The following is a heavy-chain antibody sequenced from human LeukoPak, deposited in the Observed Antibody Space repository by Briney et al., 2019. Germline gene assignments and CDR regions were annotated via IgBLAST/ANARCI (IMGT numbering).Heavy chain of an antibody. V-gene: IGHV3-30*18. CDR3: AKNRGSGGPFYFDY. D-gene: IGHD3-10*01. CDR2: ISYDGTEK. J-gene: IGHJ4*02. Sequence: GGSLRLSCGASGFTFTSYGMHWVRQAPGKGLEWVAVISYDGTEKYYADSVKGRFTISRDNFKSTLYLQMNSLRPEDTAVYYCAKNRGSGGPFYFDYWGQGTLVTVSS. CDR1: GFTFTSYG.